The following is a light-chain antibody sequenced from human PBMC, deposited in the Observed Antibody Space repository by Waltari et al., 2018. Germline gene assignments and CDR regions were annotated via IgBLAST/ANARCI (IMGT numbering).Light chain of an antibody. CDR2: DVN. Sequence: QSALSQPASVSGSPGQSITISCTGASSDVGVHDYVSWYQQHPGKAPKLIIRDVNNRPSGVSNRFSGSKSGNTTSLTISGLQAEDEADYYCSSYSTSSSLILFGEGTKVTVL. J-gene: IGLJ2*01. V-gene: IGLV2-14*03. CDR1: SSDVGVHDY. CDR3: SSYSTSSSLIL.